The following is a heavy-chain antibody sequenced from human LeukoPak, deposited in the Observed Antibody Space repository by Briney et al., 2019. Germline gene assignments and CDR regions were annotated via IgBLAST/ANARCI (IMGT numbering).Heavy chain of an antibody. CDR2: ISYSGGT. J-gene: IGHJ5*02. CDR3: ARGNWNYASFWFDP. Sequence: SETLSLTCTVSGGSISSYYWSWIRQPPGKGLEWIGYISYSGGTNYNPSLKSRVSISVETSKNQFSLKLSSVTAADTAVYYCARGNWNYASFWFDPWGQGTLVTVSS. V-gene: IGHV4-59*01. D-gene: IGHD1-7*01. CDR1: GGSISSYY.